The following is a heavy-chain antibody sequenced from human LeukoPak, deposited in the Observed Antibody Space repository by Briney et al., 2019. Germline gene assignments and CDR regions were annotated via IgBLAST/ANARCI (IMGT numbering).Heavy chain of an antibody. J-gene: IGHJ6*02. CDR2: VSDSGDNT. CDR3: ASEDYDYYNGMDV. V-gene: IGHV3-23*01. Sequence: GGSLRLSCAASGFTFSSCAMTWVRQAPGKGLEWVSTVSDSGDNTYYADSVKGRFSISRDNSKNTLYLQMNSLRAEDTAVYYCASEDYDYYNGMDVWGQGTTATVSS. CDR1: GFTFSSCA.